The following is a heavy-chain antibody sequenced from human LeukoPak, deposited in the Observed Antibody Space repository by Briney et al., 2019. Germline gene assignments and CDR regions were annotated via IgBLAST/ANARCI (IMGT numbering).Heavy chain of an antibody. J-gene: IGHJ5*02. CDR2: ISYDGSNK. CDR1: GFTFSSYG. D-gene: IGHD4-17*01. CDR3: VKDDYGPS. Sequence: GGSLRLSCAASGFTFSSYGMHWVRQAPGKGLEWVAVISYDGSNKYYADSVKGRFTISRDNSKNTLYLQMNSLRAEDTAVYYCVKDDYGPSWGQGTLVTVSS. V-gene: IGHV3-30*18.